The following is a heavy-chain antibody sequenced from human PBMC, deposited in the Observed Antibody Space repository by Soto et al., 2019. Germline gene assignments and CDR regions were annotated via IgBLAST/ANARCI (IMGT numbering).Heavy chain of an antibody. V-gene: IGHV1-69*05. CDR2: IIPIFGTA. D-gene: IGHD3-16*01. Sequence: SVKVSCKASGGTFSSYAISWVRQAPGQGLEWMGGIIPIFGTANYAQKFQGRVTMTTDTSTSTAYMDLRSLTSDDTGVYYCARDRVAGIWGDAFDIWGQGTMVTVSS. CDR3: ARDRVAGIWGDAFDI. CDR1: GGTFSSYA. J-gene: IGHJ3*02.